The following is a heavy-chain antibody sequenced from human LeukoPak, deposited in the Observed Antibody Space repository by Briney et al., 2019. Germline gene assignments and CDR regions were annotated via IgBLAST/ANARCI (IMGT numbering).Heavy chain of an antibody. Sequence: GGSLRLSCAASGFTFNTYAMSWVRQAPGKGLEWVSSITPTGGTTYYADSVKGCFTISRDNSKKTLYLQMNSLRTEDTAVYYCAKWTSARGSTFDYWGQGTLVTVSS. CDR2: ITPTGGTT. V-gene: IGHV3-23*01. CDR3: AKWTSARGSTFDY. J-gene: IGHJ4*02. CDR1: GFTFNTYA. D-gene: IGHD3/OR15-3a*01.